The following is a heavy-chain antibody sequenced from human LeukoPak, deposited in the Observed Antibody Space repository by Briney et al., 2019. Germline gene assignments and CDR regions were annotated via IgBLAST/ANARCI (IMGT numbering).Heavy chain of an antibody. J-gene: IGHJ4*02. Sequence: SETLSLTCTVSGGSISSGSYYWSWIRQPAGKGLEWIGRIYTSGSTNYNPSLKSRVTISVDTSKNQFSLKLSSVTAADTAVYYCARDVKYYDISTGYYTEYYLDYWGQGTLVTVSS. CDR1: GGSISSGSYY. CDR3: ARDVKYYDISTGYYTEYYLDY. CDR2: IYTSGST. V-gene: IGHV4-61*02. D-gene: IGHD3-9*01.